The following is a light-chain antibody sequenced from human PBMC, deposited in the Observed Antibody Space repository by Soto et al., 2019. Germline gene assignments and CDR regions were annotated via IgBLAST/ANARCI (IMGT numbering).Light chain of an antibody. J-gene: IGLJ7*01. Sequence: QSVLTQPPSVSGAPGQRVTISCTGSSSNIGAGYDVHWYQQLPGTAPKLLIYDNSNRPSGVPDRFSGSKSGTSASLAITGLQAKDEADYYCQSYDSSLSGAVFGGGTQLTVL. V-gene: IGLV1-40*01. CDR2: DNS. CDR3: QSYDSSLSGAV. CDR1: SSNIGAGYD.